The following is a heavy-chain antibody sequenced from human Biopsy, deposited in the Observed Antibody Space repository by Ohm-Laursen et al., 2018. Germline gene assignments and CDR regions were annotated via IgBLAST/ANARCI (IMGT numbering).Heavy chain of an antibody. J-gene: IGHJ3*02. CDR2: IYYSGST. V-gene: IGHV4-39*07. CDR1: GGSISRSSYY. CDR3: ARGQDYGGNKAFDI. D-gene: IGHD4-23*01. Sequence: SDTLSLTCTVTGGSISRSSYYWDWIRQPPGKGLEWIGSIYYSGSTYYNPSLKSRVTISADRSKNQFSLKLNSMTTADTAVYYCARGQDYGGNKAFDIWGQGTKVTVSP.